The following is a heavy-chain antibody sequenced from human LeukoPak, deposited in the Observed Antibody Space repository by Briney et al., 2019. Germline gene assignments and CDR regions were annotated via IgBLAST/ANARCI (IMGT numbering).Heavy chain of an antibody. J-gene: IGHJ4*02. CDR1: GFSLSSYA. D-gene: IGHD3-10*01. CDR2: ISGSGGST. Sequence: GGSLRLSCAASGFSLSSYAMNWVRQTPGKGLEWVSAISGSGGSTYYADSVKGRFTISRDNSKNTLYLQRNSLRAEDTAVYYCAKSMVRGVIPDYWGQGTLVTVSS. CDR3: AKSMVRGVIPDY. V-gene: IGHV3-23*01.